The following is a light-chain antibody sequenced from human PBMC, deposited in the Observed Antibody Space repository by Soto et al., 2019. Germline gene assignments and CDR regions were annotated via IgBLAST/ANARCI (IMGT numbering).Light chain of an antibody. Sequence: QLVLTQSPSASASLGASVKLTCTLSSGHSSYAIAWHQQQPEKGPRYLMKLSSDGSHSKGDGIPDRFSGSSSGAERYLTISRLQSEDEADYYCQTWDTGARVVFGGGTKATVL. CDR3: QTWDTGARVV. V-gene: IGLV4-69*01. J-gene: IGLJ2*01. CDR2: LSSDGSH. CDR1: SGHSSYA.